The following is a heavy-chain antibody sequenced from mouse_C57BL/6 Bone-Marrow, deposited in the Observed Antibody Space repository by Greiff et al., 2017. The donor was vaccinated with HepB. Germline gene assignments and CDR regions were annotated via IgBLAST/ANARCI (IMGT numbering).Heavy chain of an antibody. Sequence: VQRVESGPGLVAPSQSLSITCTVSGFSLTSYAISWVRQPPGKGLEWLGVIWTGGGTNYNSALKSRLSISKDNSKSKVFLKMNSLQTDDTARYYCARRDYDYPYAMDYWGQGTSVTVSS. J-gene: IGHJ4*01. CDR2: IWTGGGT. CDR3: ARRDYDYPYAMDY. V-gene: IGHV2-9-1*01. D-gene: IGHD2-4*01. CDR1: GFSLTSYA.